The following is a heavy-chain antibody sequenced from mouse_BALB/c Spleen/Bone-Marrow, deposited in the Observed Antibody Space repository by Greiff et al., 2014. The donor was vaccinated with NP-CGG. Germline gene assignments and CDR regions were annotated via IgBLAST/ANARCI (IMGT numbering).Heavy chain of an antibody. D-gene: IGHD1-1*01. Sequence: QLQESGPELVKPGASVKVSCKASGYAFTSYDMYWVKQSHGKSLEWIGYIDPYNGGTSYNQKFKGKATLTVDKSSSTAYMHLSSLTSEDSAVYYCARENYGSSPAYWGQGTLVTVSA. CDR1: GYAFTSYD. J-gene: IGHJ3*01. CDR2: IDPYNGGT. CDR3: ARENYGSSPAY. V-gene: IGHV1S135*01.